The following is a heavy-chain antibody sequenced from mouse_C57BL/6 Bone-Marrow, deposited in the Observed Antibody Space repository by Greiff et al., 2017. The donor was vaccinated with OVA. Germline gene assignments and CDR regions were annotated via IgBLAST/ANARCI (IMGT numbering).Heavy chain of an antibody. CDR2: ISSGGDYI. Sequence: EVKLVESGEGLVKPGGSLKLSCAASGFTFSSYAMSWVRQTPEKRLEWVAYISSGGDYIYYADTVKGRFTISRDNARNTLYLQRSSLKSEDTAMYYCTRPYDYDPFAYWGQGTLVTVSA. J-gene: IGHJ3*01. CDR3: TRPYDYDPFAY. CDR1: GFTFSSYA. V-gene: IGHV5-9-1*02. D-gene: IGHD2-4*01.